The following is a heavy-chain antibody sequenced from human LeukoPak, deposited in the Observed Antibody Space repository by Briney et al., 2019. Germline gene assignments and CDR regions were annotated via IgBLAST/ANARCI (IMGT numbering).Heavy chain of an antibody. Sequence: TGGSLRLSCAASGFTFSSYGMHWVSQAPGKGLEWVASIWYDGSNKYYADSVKGRFTISRDNSKNTLYLQMNSLRAEDTAVYYCARVSDYGDYSFDYWGQGTLVTVSS. CDR2: IWYDGSNK. CDR1: GFTFSSYG. V-gene: IGHV3-33*01. CDR3: ARVSDYGDYSFDY. J-gene: IGHJ4*02. D-gene: IGHD4-17*01.